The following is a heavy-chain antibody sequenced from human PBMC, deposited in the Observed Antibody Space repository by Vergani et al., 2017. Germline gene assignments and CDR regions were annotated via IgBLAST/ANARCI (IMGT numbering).Heavy chain of an antibody. CDR3: ARVPTAYGDYLPFDY. J-gene: IGHJ4*02. Sequence: VQLVESGGGLVKPGGSLRLSCAASGFTFSDYYMSWIRQAPGKGLEWVSVIYSGGSTYYADSVKGRFTISRDNSKNTLYLQMNSLRAEDTAVYYCARVPTAYGDYLPFDYWGQGTLVTVSS. CDR1: GFTFSDYY. V-gene: IGHV3-66*02. D-gene: IGHD4-17*01. CDR2: IYSGGST.